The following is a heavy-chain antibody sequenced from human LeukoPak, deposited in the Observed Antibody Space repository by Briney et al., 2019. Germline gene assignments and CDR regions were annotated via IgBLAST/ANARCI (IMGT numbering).Heavy chain of an antibody. Sequence: ASVKVTCKASGYTFTSYDINWVRQATGQGLEWMGWMNPNSGNTGYAQKFQGRVTMTRNTSISTAYMELSSLRSEDTAVYYCAREDGISSSSDYWGQGTLVTVSS. D-gene: IGHD6-13*01. J-gene: IGHJ4*02. CDR1: GYTFTSYD. V-gene: IGHV1-8*01. CDR2: MNPNSGNT. CDR3: AREDGISSSSDY.